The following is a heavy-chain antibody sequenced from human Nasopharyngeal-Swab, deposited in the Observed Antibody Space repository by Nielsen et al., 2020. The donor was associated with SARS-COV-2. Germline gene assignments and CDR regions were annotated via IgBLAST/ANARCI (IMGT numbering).Heavy chain of an antibody. D-gene: IGHD6-19*01. J-gene: IGHJ4*02. CDR3: ARDDGQWLNPVYYFDY. CDR2: ISGSSGNI. Sequence: GESLKISCAASGFTFSIYAMSWVRQAPGKWLEWVSSISGSSGNIYYADSVKGRFTISRDNAKNTLYLQMNSLRAEDTAVYYCARDDGQWLNPVYYFDYWGQGTLVTVSS. CDR1: GFTFSIYA. V-gene: IGHV3-23*01.